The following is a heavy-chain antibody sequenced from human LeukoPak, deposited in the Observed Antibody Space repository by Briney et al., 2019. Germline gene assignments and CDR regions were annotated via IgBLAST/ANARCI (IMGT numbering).Heavy chain of an antibody. D-gene: IGHD4-17*01. V-gene: IGHV1-2*02. CDR1: GYTFTGYY. CDR3: ARDIDYGDYGFQTRQVAFDI. J-gene: IGHJ3*02. CDR2: INPNSGGT. Sequence: ASVKVSCKASGYTFTGYYMHWVRQAPGQGLEWMGWINPNSGGTNYAQKFQGRVTMTTDTSTRTVYMELRSLRSDDTAVYYCARDIDYGDYGFQTRQVAFDIWGQGTMVTVSS.